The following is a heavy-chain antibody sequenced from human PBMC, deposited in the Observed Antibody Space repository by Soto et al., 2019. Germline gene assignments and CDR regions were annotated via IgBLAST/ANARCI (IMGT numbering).Heavy chain of an antibody. D-gene: IGHD2-15*01. J-gene: IGHJ4*02. CDR3: AATPRY. CDR1: GGSITRYY. Sequence: QVQLQESGPGLVKPSETLSLTCTVSGGSITRYYWNWIRQPPGKGLEWIGYIYSSGSTNYNPSLRGRVSMSLDTSKNQVSLNVTSVTAADTAVYYCAATPRYWGQGRQVTGSS. CDR2: IYSSGST. V-gene: IGHV4-59*01.